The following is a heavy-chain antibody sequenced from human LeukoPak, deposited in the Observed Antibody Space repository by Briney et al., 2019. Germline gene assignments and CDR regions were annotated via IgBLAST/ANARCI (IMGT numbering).Heavy chain of an antibody. CDR1: SGSISGHY. D-gene: IGHD4-11*01. Sequence: PSETLSLTCTVSSGSISGHYWSWVRQPPGKGLEWIAYIYYSGVTKYNPSLKSRVTISVDTSKNQFSLKLSSVTAADTAVYYCARAGYSNYGYTYYFYYMDVWGEGTTVTVSS. CDR2: IYYSGVT. V-gene: IGHV4-59*08. J-gene: IGHJ6*03. CDR3: ARAGYSNYGYTYYFYYMDV.